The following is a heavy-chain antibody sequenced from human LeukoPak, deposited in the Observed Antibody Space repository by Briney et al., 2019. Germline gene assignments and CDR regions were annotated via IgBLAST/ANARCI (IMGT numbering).Heavy chain of an antibody. V-gene: IGHV3-30-3*01. CDR1: GFTFSSYA. D-gene: IGHD5-24*01. CDR2: ISYDGSNK. J-gene: IGHJ4*02. CDR3: ARDPVATNTPYYFDY. Sequence: PGGSLRLSCAASGFTFSSYAMPWVRQAPGKGLEWVAVISYDGSNKYYADSVKGRFTICRDNSKNTLYLQMNSLRAEDTAVYYCARDPVATNTPYYFDYWGQGTLVTVSS.